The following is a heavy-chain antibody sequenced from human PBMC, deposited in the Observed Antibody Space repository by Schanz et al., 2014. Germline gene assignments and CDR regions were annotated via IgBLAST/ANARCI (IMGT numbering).Heavy chain of an antibody. J-gene: IGHJ4*02. D-gene: IGHD3-9*01. CDR1: GFTFSDYY. V-gene: IGHV3-11*05. Sequence: VQLVESGGGMVQPGGSLRLSCAASGFTFSDYYMAWIRQAPGKGLEWVSHISGSSIHKNYADSVKGRFIISRDNSKNTLYLQVNSLRAEDTAVYYCAKHVRSLTGNDYWGQGTLVTVSS. CDR3: AKHVRSLTGNDY. CDR2: ISGSSIHK.